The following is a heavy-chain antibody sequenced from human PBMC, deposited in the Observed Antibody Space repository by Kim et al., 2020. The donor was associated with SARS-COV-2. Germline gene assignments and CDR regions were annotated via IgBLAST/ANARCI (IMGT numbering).Heavy chain of an antibody. CDR3: ARAPPVIYYIFDY. CDR2: IHHSGST. J-gene: IGHJ4*02. Sequence: SETLSLTCTVSGGSISNYYWSWLRQPPGKGLEWIGYIHHSGSTNYNPSLKSRVTISVDTSKNHFSLNLNSVTAADTAVYYCARAPPVIYYIFDYWGQGTLVTVSS. D-gene: IGHD1-26*01. CDR1: GGSISNYY. V-gene: IGHV4-59*01.